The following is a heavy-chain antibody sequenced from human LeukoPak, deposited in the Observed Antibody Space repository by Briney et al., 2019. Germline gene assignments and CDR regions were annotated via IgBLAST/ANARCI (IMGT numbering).Heavy chain of an antibody. Sequence: SETLSLTCTVSGGSISSYYWSWIRQPPGKGLEWIGYIYYSGSTNYNPSLKSRVTISVDTSKNQFSLKLSSVTAADTAVYYCAREVKLRYSDWGGFDPWGQGTLVTVSS. CDR3: AREVKLRYSDWGGFDP. D-gene: IGHD3-9*01. J-gene: IGHJ5*02. CDR2: IYYSGST. V-gene: IGHV4-59*01. CDR1: GGSISSYY.